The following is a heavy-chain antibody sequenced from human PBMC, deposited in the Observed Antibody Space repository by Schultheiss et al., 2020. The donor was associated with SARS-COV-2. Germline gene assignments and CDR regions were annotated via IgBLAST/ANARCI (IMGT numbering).Heavy chain of an antibody. CDR1: GFTFSSYA. V-gene: IGHV3-21*01. CDR3: ANSIAAAGPFDP. D-gene: IGHD6-13*01. CDR2: ISSSSSYI. Sequence: GGSLRLSCAASGFTFSSYAMSWVRQAPGKGLEWVSSISSSSSYIYYADSVKGRFTISRDNAKNSLYLQMNSLRAEDTAVYYCANSIAAAGPFDPWGQGTLVTVSS. J-gene: IGHJ5*02.